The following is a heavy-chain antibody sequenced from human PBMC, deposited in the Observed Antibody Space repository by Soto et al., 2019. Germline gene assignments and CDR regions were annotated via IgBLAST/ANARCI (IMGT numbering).Heavy chain of an antibody. CDR1: GGSISSGDYY. Sequence: QVQLQESGPGLVKPSQTLSLTCTVSGGSISSGDYYWSWIRQPPGKGLEWIGYIYYSGSTYYNPSLKSRVTISVDTSKNQFSLKLSSVTAADTAVYYCARDGAYCGGDCYSGYYYYYGMDVWGQGTTVTVSS. J-gene: IGHJ6*02. CDR3: ARDGAYCGGDCYSGYYYYYGMDV. CDR2: IYYSGST. V-gene: IGHV4-30-4*01. D-gene: IGHD2-21*02.